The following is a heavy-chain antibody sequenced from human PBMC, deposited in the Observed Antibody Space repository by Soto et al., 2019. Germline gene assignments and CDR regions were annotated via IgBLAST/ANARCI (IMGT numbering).Heavy chain of an antibody. CDR2: ISGSGGST. J-gene: IGHJ4*02. Sequence: EVQLLESGGGLVQPGGSLRLSCAASGFTFSSYAMSWVRQAPGKGLERVSAISGSGGSTYYADSVKGRFTISRDNSKNTLYLQMNSLRAEDTAVYYCAKVRTTMVRGVIGNFDYWGQGTLVTVSS. D-gene: IGHD3-10*01. CDR1: GFTFSSYA. CDR3: AKVRTTMVRGVIGNFDY. V-gene: IGHV3-23*01.